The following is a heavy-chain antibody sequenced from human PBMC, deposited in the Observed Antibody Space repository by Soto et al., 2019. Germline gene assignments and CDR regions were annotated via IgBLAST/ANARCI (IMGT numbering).Heavy chain of an antibody. CDR1: GYTFTSDG. J-gene: IGHJ6*02. CDR3: ARDAHCGGAPGCRAMDV. Sequence: QVQLVQSGAEVKKPGASVKVSCKASGYTFTSDGVSWVRQAPGQGLEWMGWISGYNWNTNYAQRFRDRVTLTTDTSTSTAYMELRSLRSDDSAVYYCARDAHCGGAPGCRAMDVWGQGTTITVSS. D-gene: IGHD2-21*01. V-gene: IGHV1-18*04. CDR2: ISGYNWNT.